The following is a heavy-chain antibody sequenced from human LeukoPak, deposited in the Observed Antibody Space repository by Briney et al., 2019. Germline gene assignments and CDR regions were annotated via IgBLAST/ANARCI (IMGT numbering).Heavy chain of an antibody. CDR1: GFTFSNYW. Sequence: GGSLRLSCAASGFTFSNYWMSWVRQAPGKRLEWVANIKEDGSEKYYVDSVKGRFTISRDNAKNSLYLQMNSLRAEDTAVYYCARRGRYHDYWGQGTLGTVSS. CDR2: IKEDGSEK. CDR3: ARRGRYHDY. D-gene: IGHD3-16*02. V-gene: IGHV3-7*01. J-gene: IGHJ4*02.